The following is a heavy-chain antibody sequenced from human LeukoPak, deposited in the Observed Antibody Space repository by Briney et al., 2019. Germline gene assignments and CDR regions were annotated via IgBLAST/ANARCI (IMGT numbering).Heavy chain of an antibody. V-gene: IGHV3-15*01. J-gene: IGHJ4*02. CDR1: GFTFSNAW. D-gene: IGHD6-19*01. CDR2: IKSKADGGTT. CDR3: TTEWRIAVAGTPFPFDY. Sequence: PGGSLRLSCAASGFTFSNAWMSWVRQAPGKGLEWVDRIKSKADGGTTDYAAPVKGRSTISRDDSKNTLYLQMNSLKTEDTAVYYCTTEWRIAVAGTPFPFDYWGQGTLVTVSS.